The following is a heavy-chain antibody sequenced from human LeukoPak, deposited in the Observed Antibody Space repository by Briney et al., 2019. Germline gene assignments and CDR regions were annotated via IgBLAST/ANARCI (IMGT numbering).Heavy chain of an antibody. V-gene: IGHV1-2*06. J-gene: IGHJ3*02. CDR3: ARADCSSISCLNAFDI. Sequence: GASVKVSCKASGYTFTGYYMHWMRQAPGQGLEWMGRINPNSGGTNSAQKFQVRVTMTRDTSISTAYMELSRLRSDDTAVCYCARADCSSISCLNAFDIWGQGTMVTVSS. CDR2: INPNSGGT. D-gene: IGHD2-2*01. CDR1: GYTFTGYY.